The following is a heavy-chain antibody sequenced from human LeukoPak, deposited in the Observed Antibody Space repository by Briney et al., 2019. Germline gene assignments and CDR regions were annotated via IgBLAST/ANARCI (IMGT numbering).Heavy chain of an antibody. CDR3: ASPPKISSGYQAFHCYYGMDV. CDR1: GGTFSSYA. J-gene: IGHJ6*02. CDR2: IIPIFGTA. V-gene: IGHV1-69*13. D-gene: IGHD3-22*01. Sequence: SVKVSCKASGGTFSSYAISWVRQAPGQGLEWMGGIIPIFGTANYAQKFQGRVTITADESTSTAYMELSSLRSEDTAVYYCASPPKISSGYQAFHCYYGMDVWGQGTTVTVSS.